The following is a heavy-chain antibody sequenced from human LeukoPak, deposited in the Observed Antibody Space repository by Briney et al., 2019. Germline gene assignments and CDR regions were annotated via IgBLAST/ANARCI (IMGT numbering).Heavy chain of an antibody. J-gene: IGHJ5*02. CDR1: GYTLTDYY. CDR2: INPNSGDT. CDR3: ARVGYYGSGSLSWFDP. Sequence: ASVKVSCKASGYTLTDYYMHWVRQAPGQGLEWMGWINPNSGDTNYAQKFQGRVTMTRDTSISTAYMELSRLRSDDTAVYYCARVGYYGSGSLSWFDPWGQGTLVTVSS. V-gene: IGHV1-2*02. D-gene: IGHD3-10*01.